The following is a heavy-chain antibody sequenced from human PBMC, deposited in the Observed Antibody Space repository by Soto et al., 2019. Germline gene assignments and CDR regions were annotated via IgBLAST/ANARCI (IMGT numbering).Heavy chain of an antibody. CDR3: ERLPVVVIALGYFDP. V-gene: IGHV4-31*03. Sequence: TCTVSGGSISSGGYYCSWIRQHPGKGLEWIGYIYYSGSTYYNPSLKSRLTISLDTSKNQFSLRLSSVTAADTAIYYCERLPVVVIALGYFDPWGPGTLVTGSS. CDR1: GGSISSGGYY. D-gene: IGHD2-21*01. J-gene: IGHJ5*02. CDR2: IYYSGST.